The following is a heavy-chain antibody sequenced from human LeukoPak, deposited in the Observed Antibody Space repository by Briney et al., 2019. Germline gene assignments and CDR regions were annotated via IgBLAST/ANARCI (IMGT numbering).Heavy chain of an antibody. CDR1: GFTFSSYE. V-gene: IGHV3-48*03. D-gene: IGHD3-10*02. J-gene: IGHJ6*04. CDR3: AELGITMIGGV. CDR2: ISSSGSTI. Sequence: PGGSLRLSCAASGFTFSSYEMNWVRQAPGKGLEWVSYISSSGSTIYFADSVKGRFTISRDNAKNSLYLQMNSLRAEDTAVYYCAELGITMIGGVWGKGTTVTISS.